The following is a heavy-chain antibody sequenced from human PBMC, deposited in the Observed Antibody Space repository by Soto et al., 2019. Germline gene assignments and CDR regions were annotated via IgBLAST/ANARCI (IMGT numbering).Heavy chain of an antibody. J-gene: IGHJ4*02. V-gene: IGHV1-18*01. D-gene: IGHD1-1*01. Sequence: QVQLVQSGTEVKKPGASVIISCKTSGYTFSTYGITWVRQAPGQGLEWMGWINVYNGKTDYAQKFQDRVTMTADTSATTAYMELRSLKSDDTAVYYFARENWKEAPSDYLGQGTLVTVSS. CDR1: GYTFSTYG. CDR3: ARENWKEAPSDY. CDR2: INVYNGKT.